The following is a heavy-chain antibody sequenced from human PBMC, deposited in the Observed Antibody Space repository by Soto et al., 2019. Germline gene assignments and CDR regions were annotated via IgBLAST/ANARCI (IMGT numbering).Heavy chain of an antibody. CDR2: IYYSGST. J-gene: IGHJ4*02. D-gene: IGHD1-20*01. V-gene: IGHV4-59*08. CDR1: GGSISSYY. CDR3: ARVPANWNYFDY. Sequence: PSDPLSLPCTVSGGSISSYYWSWIRQPPGKGLEWIGYIYYSGSTNYNPSLKSRVTISVDTSKNQFSLKLSSVTAADTAVYYCARVPANWNYFDYWGQGNLVTVSS.